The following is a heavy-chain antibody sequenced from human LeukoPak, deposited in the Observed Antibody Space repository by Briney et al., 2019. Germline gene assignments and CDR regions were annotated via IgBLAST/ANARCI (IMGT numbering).Heavy chain of an antibody. Sequence: PEASVKVSCKASGYTFTGYYMHWVRQAPGQGLEWMGRINPNSGGTNYAQKFQGRVTMTRDTSISTAYMELSRLRSDDTAVYYCARGLVFSPDDYYYYYGMDVWGQGTTVTVSS. CDR2: INPNSGGT. D-gene: IGHD6-19*01. V-gene: IGHV1-2*06. J-gene: IGHJ6*02. CDR3: ARGLVFSPDDYYYYYGMDV. CDR1: GYTFTGYY.